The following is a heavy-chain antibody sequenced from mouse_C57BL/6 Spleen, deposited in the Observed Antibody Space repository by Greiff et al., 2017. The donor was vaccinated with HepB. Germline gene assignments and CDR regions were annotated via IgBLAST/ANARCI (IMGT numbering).Heavy chain of an antibody. CDR2: INPSTGGT. J-gene: IGHJ4*01. CDR3: ARRKVATLDYYAMDY. D-gene: IGHD1-1*02. Sequence: VQLQQSGPELVKPGASVKISCKASGYSFTGYYMNWVKQSPEKSLEGIGEINPSTGGTTYNQKFKAKATLTVDKSPSTAYMQLKSLTSEDSAVYDCARRKVATLDYYAMDYWGQGTSVTVSS. CDR1: GYSFTGYY. V-gene: IGHV1-42*01.